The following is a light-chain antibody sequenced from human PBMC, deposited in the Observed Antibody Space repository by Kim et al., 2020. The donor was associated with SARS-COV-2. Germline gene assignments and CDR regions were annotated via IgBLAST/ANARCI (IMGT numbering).Light chain of an antibody. Sequence: AVGDRVTITSRASQSISSWLAWYQQKPGKAPNLLIYDASSLESGVPSRFSGSGSGTEFTLTISSLQPDDFATYYCQQYSNSSPWTFGLGTKVDIK. CDR3: QQYSNSSPWT. J-gene: IGKJ1*01. V-gene: IGKV1-5*01. CDR1: QSISSW. CDR2: DAS.